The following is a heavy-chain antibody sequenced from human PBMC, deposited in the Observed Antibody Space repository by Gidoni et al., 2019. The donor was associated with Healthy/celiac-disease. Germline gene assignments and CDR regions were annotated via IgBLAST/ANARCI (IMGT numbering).Heavy chain of an antibody. J-gene: IGHJ3*02. Sequence: QVQLVQSGAEVKKPGSSVKVSCKASGGTFSSYAISWVRQAPGQGLEWMGRIIPILGRANYAQKFQGRVTITADKSTSTAYMELSSLRSEDTAVYYCARDRGSIFGVAIDAFDIWDQGTMVTVSS. D-gene: IGHD3-3*01. CDR2: IIPILGRA. CDR1: GGTFSSYA. V-gene: IGHV1-69*04. CDR3: ARDRGSIFGVAIDAFDI.